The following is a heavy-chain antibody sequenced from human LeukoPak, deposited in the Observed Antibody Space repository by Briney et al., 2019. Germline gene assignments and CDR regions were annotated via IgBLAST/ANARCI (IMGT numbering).Heavy chain of an antibody. V-gene: IGHV3-23*01. J-gene: IGHJ5*02. CDR1: GFTSSSYA. Sequence: QPGGSLRLSCAASGFTSSSYAMSWVRQAPGKGLEWVSAISGSGGSTYYADSVKGRFTISRDNSKNTLYLQMNSLRAEDTAVYYCAKDIRQGLLSVPNWFDPWGQGTLVTVSS. D-gene: IGHD2-15*01. CDR2: ISGSGGST. CDR3: AKDIRQGLLSVPNWFDP.